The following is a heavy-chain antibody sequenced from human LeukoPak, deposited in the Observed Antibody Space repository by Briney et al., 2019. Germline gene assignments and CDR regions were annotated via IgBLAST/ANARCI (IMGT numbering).Heavy chain of an antibody. Sequence: SETLSLTCTVSGGSISSYDWSWIRQPPGKGLEWFGCIYYSGSTNYNPSLKSRVTISEDTSKNQFSLKLSSVTAADTAVYYCASARGRWFDPWGQGTLVTVSS. CDR1: GGSISSYD. D-gene: IGHD2-15*01. CDR3: ASARGRWFDP. V-gene: IGHV4-59*08. J-gene: IGHJ5*02. CDR2: IYYSGST.